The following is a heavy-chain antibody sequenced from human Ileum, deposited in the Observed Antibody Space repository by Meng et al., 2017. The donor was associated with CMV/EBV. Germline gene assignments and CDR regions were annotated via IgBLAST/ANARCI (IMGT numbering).Heavy chain of an antibody. CDR1: DASSSSYF. Sequence: VQPHRWGAGLLTPSAPPALTCGVYDASSSSYFWTWIRQPPGKGLEWIGEIFHVGGTSYNPSLESRATISVDTSKKQFPLKLSSVTAADTAVYYCARGTSQAWELLHYWGQGTLVTVSS. CDR2: IFHVGGT. J-gene: IGHJ4*02. CDR3: ARGTSQAWELLHY. V-gene: IGHV4-34*01. D-gene: IGHD2-15*01.